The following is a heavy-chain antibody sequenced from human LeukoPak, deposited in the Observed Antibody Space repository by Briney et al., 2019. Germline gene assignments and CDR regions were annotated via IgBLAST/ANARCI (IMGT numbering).Heavy chain of an antibody. D-gene: IGHD3-22*01. V-gene: IGHV1-46*01. CDR1: GYTFTSYY. CDR2: INPSGGST. CDR3: ARDSRGNHRYFDL. J-gene: IGHJ2*01. Sequence: ASVKVSCKASGYTFTSYYMHWVRQAPGQGLEWMGIINPSGGSTSYAQKFQGRDTMTRDTSTSTVYMELSSLRSEDTAVYYCARDSRGNHRYFDLWGRGTLVTVSS.